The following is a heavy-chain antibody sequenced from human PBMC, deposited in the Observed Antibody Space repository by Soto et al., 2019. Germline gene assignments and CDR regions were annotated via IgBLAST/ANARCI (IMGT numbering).Heavy chain of an antibody. J-gene: IGHJ3*02. D-gene: IGHD2-2*01. CDR1: GLTFSSYA. CDR2: ISGSGGST. V-gene: IGHV3-23*01. CDR3: AKGGYCSSTSCPNAFDI. Sequence: GGSLRLSCAASGLTFSSYAMSWVRQAPGKGLEWVSAISGSGGSTYYADSVKGRFTISRDNSKNTLYLQMNSLRAEDTAVYYCAKGGYCSSTSCPNAFDIWGQGTMVTVSS.